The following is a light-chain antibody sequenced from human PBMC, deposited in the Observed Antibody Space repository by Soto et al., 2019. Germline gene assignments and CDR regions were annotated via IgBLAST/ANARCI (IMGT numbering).Light chain of an antibody. CDR2: DAS. V-gene: IGKV1-5*01. CDR3: QQFIDGWT. Sequence: RITQTPSTLSASIGDRVTIPCRASQSINNRLAWYQQMPGKAPNLLIYDASTLESGVPSRFRGSGSETEFTLTISGLQPDDFATYYCQQFIDGWTFGQGTKVDVK. CDR1: QSINNR. J-gene: IGKJ1*01.